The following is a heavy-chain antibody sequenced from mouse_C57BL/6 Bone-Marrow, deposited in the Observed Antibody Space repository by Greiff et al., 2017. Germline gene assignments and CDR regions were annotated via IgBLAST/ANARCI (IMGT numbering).Heavy chain of an antibody. J-gene: IGHJ1*03. Sequence: EVQGVESGGGLVQPGGSLKLSCAASGFTFSDYYMYWVRQTPEKRLEWVAYISNGGGSTYYPDTVKGRFTISRDNAKNTLYLQMSRLKSEDTAMYYCARRGDYYGSSRYWYFDVWGTGTTVTVSS. V-gene: IGHV5-12*01. CDR2: ISNGGGST. D-gene: IGHD1-1*01. CDR1: GFTFSDYY. CDR3: ARRGDYYGSSRYWYFDV.